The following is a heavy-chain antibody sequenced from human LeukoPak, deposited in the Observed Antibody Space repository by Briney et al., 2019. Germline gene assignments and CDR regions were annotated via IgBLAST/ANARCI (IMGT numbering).Heavy chain of an antibody. CDR1: GGSLSSYY. D-gene: IGHD2-21*01. V-gene: IGHV4-4*07. J-gene: IGHJ6*03. CDR2: YYISGST. Sequence: SETLSLTCTVCGGSLSSYYWSWIRQPAGKGREDIGRYYISGSTNYKPSLQSRVTMSVDTSKNQFSLKLSSVTAADTAVYYCARGSIPSHYYYYYRDVWGKGTTVIVSS. CDR3: ARGSIPSHYYYYYRDV.